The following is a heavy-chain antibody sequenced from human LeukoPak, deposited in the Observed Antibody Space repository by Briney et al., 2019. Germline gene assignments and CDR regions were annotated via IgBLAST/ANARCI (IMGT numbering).Heavy chain of an antibody. V-gene: IGHV3-23*01. CDR2: ITGSGSGA. CDR1: GFTFSSHA. CDR3: AKGRGDHAHMQDDFDY. Sequence: GGSLRLSCTASGFTFSSHAMTWGRQAAGKGLQWVSSITGSGSGAYYADSVKGRVTISRDNSKNTLFLQMDSLRAEDTAMYYCAKGRGDHAHMQDDFDYWGQGTLVTVSS. J-gene: IGHJ4*02. D-gene: IGHD2-21*02.